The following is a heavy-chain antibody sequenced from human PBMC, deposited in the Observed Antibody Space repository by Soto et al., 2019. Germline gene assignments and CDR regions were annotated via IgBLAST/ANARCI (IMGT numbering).Heavy chain of an antibody. CDR1: VYTFTCYA. V-gene: IGHV1-3*01. Sequence: GXSVKVSCKASVYTFTCYAMHWVRQAPGQRLEWMGWINAGNGNTKYSQKFQGRVTITRDTSASTAYMELSSLRSEDTAVYYCATVTMISWAYFDYWGQGTLVTVSS. J-gene: IGHJ4*02. CDR2: INAGNGNT. D-gene: IGHD3-22*01. CDR3: ATVTMISWAYFDY.